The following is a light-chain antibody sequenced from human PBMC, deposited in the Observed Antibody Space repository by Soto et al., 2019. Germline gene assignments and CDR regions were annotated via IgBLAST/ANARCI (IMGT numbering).Light chain of an antibody. CDR1: QSVSTNY. CDR3: HQYGSSPFT. V-gene: IGKV3-20*01. Sequence: EIVLTQSPGTLSLSPGEGATLSCRASQSVSTNYFAWYQQKPGQAPRLLIYGASSRATGIPDRFSGSGSGTHFTLTNSRLEPEDFAVYYCHQYGSSPFTFGGGTMVEIK. J-gene: IGKJ4*01. CDR2: GAS.